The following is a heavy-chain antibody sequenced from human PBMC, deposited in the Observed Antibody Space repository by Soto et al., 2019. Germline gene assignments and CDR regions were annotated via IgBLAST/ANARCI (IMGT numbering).Heavy chain of an antibody. V-gene: IGHV3-30*18. CDR2: LPYDGSYR. CDR3: AKDYSGSSGGYYYYMDV. J-gene: IGHJ6*03. D-gene: IGHD5-12*01. CDR1: GFSFSGYG. Sequence: QVHLVESGGAVVQPGGSLRLSCAASGFSFSGYGMHWVRQAPGKGLEWVAVLPYDGSYRYHADSVRGRFTISRDNSKNTLYLHMNSLRAEDTAVYYCAKDYSGSSGGYYYYMDVWGKGTTVTVSS.